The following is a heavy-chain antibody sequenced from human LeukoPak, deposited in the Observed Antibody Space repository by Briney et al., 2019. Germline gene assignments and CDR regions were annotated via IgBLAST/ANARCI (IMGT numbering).Heavy chain of an antibody. CDR2: ISYDGSNK. CDR1: GFTFSSYA. Sequence: PGRSLRLSCAASGFTFSSYAMHWVRQAPGKGLEWVAVISYDGSNKYYADSVKGRFTISRDNSKNTLYLQMNSLRAEDTAVYYCARSNIYYDSSGYYFDYWGQGTLVTVSS. V-gene: IGHV3-30-3*01. D-gene: IGHD3-22*01. CDR3: ARSNIYYDSSGYYFDY. J-gene: IGHJ4*02.